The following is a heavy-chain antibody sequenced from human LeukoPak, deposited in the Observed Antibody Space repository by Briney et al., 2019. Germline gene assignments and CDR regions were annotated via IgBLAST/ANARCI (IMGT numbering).Heavy chain of an antibody. J-gene: IGHJ4*02. Sequence: SVKVSCKASGGTFSSYAISWVRQAPGQGLEWMGRIIPIFGTANYAQKFQGRVTITADKFTSTAYMELSSLRSEDTAVYYCARVSPYGGNSGSGNHWGQGTLVTVSS. D-gene: IGHD4-23*01. V-gene: IGHV1-69*06. CDR2: IIPIFGTA. CDR3: ARVSPYGGNSGSGNH. CDR1: GGTFSSYA.